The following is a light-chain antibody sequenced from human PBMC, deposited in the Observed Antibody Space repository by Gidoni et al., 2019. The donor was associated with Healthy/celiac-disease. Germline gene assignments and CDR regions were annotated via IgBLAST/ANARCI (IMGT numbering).Light chain of an antibody. CDR1: QSLLHSDGKPY. CDR2: EVF. Sequence: DIVMTQTPLSLSVTPGQPASISCTSSQSLLHSDGKPYLYLYLQKSGQPPQLLIYEVFNRFYGVPDRFSGSGSGTDFTLKISRVEAEDVGVYYCMQSIQLSITFGQGTRLEIK. CDR3: MQSIQLSIT. J-gene: IGKJ5*01. V-gene: IGKV2D-29*01.